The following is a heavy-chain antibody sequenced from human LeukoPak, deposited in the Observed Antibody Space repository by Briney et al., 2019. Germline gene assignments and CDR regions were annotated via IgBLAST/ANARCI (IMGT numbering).Heavy chain of an antibody. V-gene: IGHV4-59*01. Sequence: SETLSLTCTVSGGSISSYYWSWIRQPPGKGLEWIGYIYYSGSTNYNPSLKSRVTISVDTSRNQFSLKLSSVTAADTAVYYCAREAGSFDYWGQGTLVTVSS. D-gene: IGHD3-10*01. CDR2: IYYSGST. CDR1: GGSISSYY. CDR3: AREAGSFDY. J-gene: IGHJ4*02.